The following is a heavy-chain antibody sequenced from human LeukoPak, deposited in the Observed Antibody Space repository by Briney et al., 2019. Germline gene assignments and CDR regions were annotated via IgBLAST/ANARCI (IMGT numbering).Heavy chain of an antibody. V-gene: IGHV4-4*07. CDR3: ARGVMTAIFAFDI. Sequence: SETLSLTCTVSGDSISDYYWSWIRQPAGKGLELIGRIYTNGITNYNPSLKSRVTTSVDTSNGQLSLRLSSVTAADTAVYYCARGVMTAIFAFDIWGQGTMVTVSS. D-gene: IGHD2-21*02. J-gene: IGHJ3*02. CDR1: GDSISDYY. CDR2: IYTNGIT.